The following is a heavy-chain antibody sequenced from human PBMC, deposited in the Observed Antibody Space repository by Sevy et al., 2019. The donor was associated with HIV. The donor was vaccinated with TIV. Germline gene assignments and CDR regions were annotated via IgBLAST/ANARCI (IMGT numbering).Heavy chain of an antibody. D-gene: IGHD2-15*01. J-gene: IGHJ3*02. V-gene: IGHV4-31*03. Sequence: SETLSLTCTVSGGSISSGGYYWSWIRQHPGKGLEWIGYIYYSGSTYYNPSLKSRVTISVDTSKNQFSLKLSSVTAADTAVYYCARERVVVNNQWPPTGAFDIWGQGTMVTVSS. CDR3: ARERVVVNNQWPPTGAFDI. CDR1: GGSISSGGYY. CDR2: IYYSGST.